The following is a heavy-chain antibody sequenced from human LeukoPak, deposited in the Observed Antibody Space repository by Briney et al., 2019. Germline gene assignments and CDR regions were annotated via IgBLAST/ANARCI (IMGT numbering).Heavy chain of an antibody. CDR2: IDHSGST. Sequence: PSETLSLTCTVSGGSISRSSYYWGWIRQPPGKGLEWIGSIDHSGSTYHNLSLKSRVTISVDTSKNQFSLKLSSVTAADTAVYYCARLYYYHGLDVWGQGTTVTVSS. J-gene: IGHJ6*02. CDR3: ARLYYYHGLDV. CDR1: GGSISRSSYY. V-gene: IGHV4-39*01.